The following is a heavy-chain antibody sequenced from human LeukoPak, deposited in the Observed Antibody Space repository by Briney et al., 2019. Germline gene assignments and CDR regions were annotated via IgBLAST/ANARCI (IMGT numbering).Heavy chain of an antibody. CDR3: ARVEKQWLVQYAFDI. D-gene: IGHD6-19*01. CDR2: INSDGSST. CDR1: GFTFSSYW. Sequence: GGSLRLSCAASGFTFSSYWMHWVRHAPGKGLVWVSRINSDGSSTSYADSVKGRFTISRDNAKNTLYLQMNSLRAEDTAVYYCARVEKQWLVQYAFDIWGQGTMVTVSS. J-gene: IGHJ3*02. V-gene: IGHV3-74*01.